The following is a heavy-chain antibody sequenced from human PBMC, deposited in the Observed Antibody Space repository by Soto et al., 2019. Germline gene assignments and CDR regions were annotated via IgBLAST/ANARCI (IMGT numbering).Heavy chain of an antibody. CDR3: AKGGNYDFWSGYNLYYFDY. CDR2: ISGSGGST. D-gene: IGHD3-3*01. V-gene: IGHV3-23*01. CDR1: GFTFSSYA. Sequence: GGSLRLSCAASGFTFSSYAMSWVRQAPGKGLEWVSAISGSGGSTYYADSVRGRFTISRDNSKNTLYLQMNSLRAEDTAVYYCAKGGNYDFWSGYNLYYFDYWGQGTLVTVSS. J-gene: IGHJ4*02.